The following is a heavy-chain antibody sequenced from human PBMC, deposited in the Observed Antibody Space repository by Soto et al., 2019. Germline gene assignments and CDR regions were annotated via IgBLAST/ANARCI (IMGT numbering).Heavy chain of an antibody. V-gene: IGHV4-31*03. CDR1: GGSISSGGYY. CDR3: ARDTPSSGFTYGTGIDY. CDR2: IYYSGST. J-gene: IGHJ4*02. Sequence: QVQLQESGPGLVKPSQTLSLTCTVSGGSISSGGYYWSWIRQHPGKGLEWIGYIYYSGSTYYNPYLQSRVTISVDTSKNQFSRKLSSVTAADTAVYYCARDTPSSGFTYGTGIDYWGPGTLVTVSS. D-gene: IGHD3-10*01.